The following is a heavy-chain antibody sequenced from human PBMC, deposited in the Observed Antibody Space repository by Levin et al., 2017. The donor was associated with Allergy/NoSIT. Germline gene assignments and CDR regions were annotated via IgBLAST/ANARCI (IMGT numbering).Heavy chain of an antibody. D-gene: IGHD5-12*01. Sequence: SETLSLTCTVSGGSISSSSYYWGWIRQPPGKGLEWIGSIYYSGSTYYNPSLKSRVTISVDTSKNQFSLKLSSVTAADTAVYYCARQGSGYDWGYYYYMDVWGKGTTVTVSS. J-gene: IGHJ6*03. V-gene: IGHV4-39*01. CDR1: GGSISSSSYY. CDR2: IYYSGST. CDR3: ARQGSGYDWGYYYYMDV.